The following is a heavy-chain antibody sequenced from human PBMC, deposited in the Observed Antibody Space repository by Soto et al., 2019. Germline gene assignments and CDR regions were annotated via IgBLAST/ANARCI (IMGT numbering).Heavy chain of an antibody. CDR3: ARGPSTYYYDSSGYEIDY. J-gene: IGHJ4*02. Sequence: PSETLSLTCTVSAGSISSGDYYWSWIRQPPGKGLEWIGYIYYSGSTYYNPSLKSRVTISVDTSKTQFSLKLSSVTAADTAVYYCARGPSTYYYDSSGYEIDYWGQGTLVTVSS. CDR2: IYYSGST. D-gene: IGHD3-22*01. CDR1: AGSISSGDYY. V-gene: IGHV4-30-4*01.